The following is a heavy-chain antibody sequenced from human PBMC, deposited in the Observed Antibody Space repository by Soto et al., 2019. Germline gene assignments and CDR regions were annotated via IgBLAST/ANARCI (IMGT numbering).Heavy chain of an antibody. D-gene: IGHD3-3*01. Sequence: QVQLQQWGAGLLKPSETLSLTCAVYGGSFSGYYWSWIRQPPGKGLEWIGEINHSGSTNYNPSLRSRVTIAVDTSKNQFSLKLSSVTAADTAVYYCARGLAGRFWSGYYLNYYYYGMDVWGQGTTVTVSS. V-gene: IGHV4-34*01. CDR3: ARGLAGRFWSGYYLNYYYYGMDV. CDR1: GGSFSGYY. CDR2: INHSGST. J-gene: IGHJ6*02.